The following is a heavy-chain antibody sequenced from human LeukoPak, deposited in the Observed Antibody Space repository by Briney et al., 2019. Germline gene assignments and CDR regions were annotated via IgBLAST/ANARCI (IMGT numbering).Heavy chain of an antibody. Sequence: PGRSLRLSCAASGFTFSNFGMHWVRQAPGKGLEWVAVISYDGSNKYYADSVKGRFTISRDNSKNTLYLQMNSLRAEDTAVYYCASDLEDCSGGSCYSWFDPWGQGTLVTVSS. CDR3: ASDLEDCSGGSCYSWFDP. D-gene: IGHD2-15*01. V-gene: IGHV3-30*03. J-gene: IGHJ5*02. CDR1: GFTFSNFG. CDR2: ISYDGSNK.